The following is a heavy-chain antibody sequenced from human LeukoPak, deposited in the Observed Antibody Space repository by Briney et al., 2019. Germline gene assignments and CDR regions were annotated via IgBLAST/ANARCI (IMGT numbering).Heavy chain of an antibody. Sequence: GASVKVSCKASGYTFTSYGISWVRQAPGQGLEWMGWINTNTGNPTYAQGFTGRFVFSLDTSVSTAYLQISSLKAEDTAVYYCARGYDSSGYYYNNYWGQGTLVTVSS. CDR3: ARGYDSSGYYYNNY. CDR2: INTNTGNP. J-gene: IGHJ4*02. CDR1: GYTFTSYG. V-gene: IGHV7-4-1*02. D-gene: IGHD3-22*01.